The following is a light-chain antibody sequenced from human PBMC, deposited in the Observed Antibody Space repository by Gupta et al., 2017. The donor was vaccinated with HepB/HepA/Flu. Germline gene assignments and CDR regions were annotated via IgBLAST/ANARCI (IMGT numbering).Light chain of an antibody. Sequence: IQMTESPSSLSASAGDRVTITCRASQSISSYLNWYQQKPGKAPKLLIYAASSLQSGVPSRFSGSGSGTDFTLTISSLQPEDFATYYCQQGYRTPQTFGQGTKVEIK. CDR2: AAS. CDR1: QSISSY. V-gene: IGKV1-39*01. J-gene: IGKJ1*01. CDR3: QQGYRTPQT.